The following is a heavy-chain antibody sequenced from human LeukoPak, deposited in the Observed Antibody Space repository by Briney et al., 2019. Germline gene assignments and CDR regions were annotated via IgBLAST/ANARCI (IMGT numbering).Heavy chain of an antibody. CDR3: ARDPFEDTYYDTT. CDR1: GGSISSGDYY. J-gene: IGHJ5*02. Sequence: SQTLSLTCTVSGGSISSGDYYWSWIRQPPGKGLEWIGYIYYSGSTYYNPSLKSRVTISVDTSKNQFSLRLSSVTAADTAVYYCARDPFEDTYYDTTWGQGTLVTVSS. CDR2: IYYSGST. D-gene: IGHD3-22*01. V-gene: IGHV4-30-4*01.